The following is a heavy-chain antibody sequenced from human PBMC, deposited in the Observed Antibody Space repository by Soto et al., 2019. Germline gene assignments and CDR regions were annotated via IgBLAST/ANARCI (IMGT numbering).Heavy chain of an antibody. J-gene: IGHJ4*02. D-gene: IGHD6-25*01. CDR1: GYSFTTSW. CDR2: IFPGDSDT. V-gene: IGHV5-51*03. Sequence: GESLKISCKASGYSFTTSWIGWVRQMSGKGLEWMGVIFPGDSDTRYSPSFQGQVTISADKSITSAFLKWSSLKASDTAMYYCAAGSDYGGAFLYWGQGSQVTVSS. CDR3: AAGSDYGGAFLY.